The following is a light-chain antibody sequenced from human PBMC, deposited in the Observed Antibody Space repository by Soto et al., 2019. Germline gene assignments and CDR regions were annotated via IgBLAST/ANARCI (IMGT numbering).Light chain of an antibody. V-gene: IGKV3-15*01. Sequence: EILLTQSPATLSLSPGERATLSCRASQRVSSNLAWYQQKPGQAPRLLIYGASTRATGIPARFSGSGSGTEFTLPISSLQYEDFAVYYCQQYNNWPPWTFGQGTKVDIK. CDR1: QRVSSN. J-gene: IGKJ1*01. CDR2: GAS. CDR3: QQYNNWPPWT.